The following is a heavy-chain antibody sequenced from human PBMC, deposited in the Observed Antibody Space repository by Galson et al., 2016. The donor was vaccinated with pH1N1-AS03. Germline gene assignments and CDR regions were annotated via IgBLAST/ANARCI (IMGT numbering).Heavy chain of an antibody. CDR2: IIPMLNIP. D-gene: IGHD2-15*01. CDR3: AKGYSATPSGTFDI. V-gene: IGHV1-69*04. CDR1: GGTFNTYA. J-gene: IGHJ3*02. Sequence: SVKVSCKASGGTFNTYATSWVRQAPGQGLEWMGRIIPMLNIPDYAQKFQVRVTITADKSTNTAYMELTNLRSDDTALYYCAKGYSATPSGTFDIWGQGTMVTVSS.